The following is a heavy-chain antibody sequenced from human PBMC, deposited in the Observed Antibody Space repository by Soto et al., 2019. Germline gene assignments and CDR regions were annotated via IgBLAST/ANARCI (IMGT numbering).Heavy chain of an antibody. Sequence: SVKVPCKASGGTFSSYAISWVRQAPGQGLEWMGGIIPIFGTANYAQKFQGRVTITADESTSTAYMELSSLRSEDTAVYYCARVQAAAGTVYYYGMDVWGQGTTVTVSS. D-gene: IGHD6-13*01. J-gene: IGHJ6*02. CDR1: GGTFSSYA. CDR2: IIPIFGTA. V-gene: IGHV1-69*13. CDR3: ARVQAAAGTVYYYGMDV.